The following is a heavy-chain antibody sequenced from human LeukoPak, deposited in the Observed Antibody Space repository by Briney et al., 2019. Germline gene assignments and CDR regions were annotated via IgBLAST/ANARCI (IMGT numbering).Heavy chain of an antibody. CDR1: GYTFTGYY. CDR3: ARGYSSGWYHYYYYYYGMDV. CDR2: INPNSGGI. Sequence: ASVKVSCKASGYTFTGYYMHWVRQAPGQGLEWMGWINPNSGGINYAQKFQGWVTMTRDTSISTAYMELSRLRSDDTAVYYCARGYSSGWYHYYYYYYGMDVWGQGTTVTVSS. V-gene: IGHV1-2*04. D-gene: IGHD6-19*01. J-gene: IGHJ6*02.